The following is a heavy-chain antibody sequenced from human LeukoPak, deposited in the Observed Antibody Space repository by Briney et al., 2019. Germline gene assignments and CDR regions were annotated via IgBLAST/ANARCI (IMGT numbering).Heavy chain of an antibody. J-gene: IGHJ4*02. Sequence: GGSLRLSCSASGFTFRTYAMHWVRQAPGKGLERVAVIFDERNKFVADSVKGRFTISRDNSKNTLYLQMNSLRDEDTAVYYCARDRLGIVGATPLWNWGQGTLVTVSS. CDR1: GFTFRTYA. CDR3: ARDRLGIVGATPLWN. CDR2: IFDERNK. V-gene: IGHV3-30*04. D-gene: IGHD1-26*01.